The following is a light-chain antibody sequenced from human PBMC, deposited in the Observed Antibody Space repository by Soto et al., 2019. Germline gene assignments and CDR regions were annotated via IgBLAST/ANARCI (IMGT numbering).Light chain of an antibody. V-gene: IGLV3-21*04. CDR3: QVWDSSSDHPDVV. J-gene: IGLJ2*01. CDR1: NIGSKS. CDR2: YDS. Sequence: SYELTQPPSVPVAPGKTARITCGGTNIGSKSVHWYQQKPGQAPVLVIYYDSDRPSGIPERFSGSNSENTATLTISRVEAGDEADYYCQVWDSSSDHPDVVFGGGTKLTLL.